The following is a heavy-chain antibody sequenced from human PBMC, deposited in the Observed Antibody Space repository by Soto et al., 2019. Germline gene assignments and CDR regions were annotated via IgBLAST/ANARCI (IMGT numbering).Heavy chain of an antibody. V-gene: IGHV4-61*01. J-gene: IGHJ4*02. CDR2: IYYSGST. D-gene: IGHD5-18*01. CDR3: ARGDVVDTAMVWNY. Sequence: SETLSLTCTVSGGSVSSGSYYWSWIRQPPGKGLEWIGYIYYSGSTNYNPSLKSRVTISVDTSKNQFSLKLSSVTAADTAVYYCARGDVVDTAMVWNYWGQGTLVTVSS. CDR1: GGSVSSGSYY.